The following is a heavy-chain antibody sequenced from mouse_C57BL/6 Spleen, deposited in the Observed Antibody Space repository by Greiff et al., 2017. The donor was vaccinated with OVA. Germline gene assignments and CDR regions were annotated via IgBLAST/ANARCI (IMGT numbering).Heavy chain of an antibody. CDR2: IDPYDSYT. Sequence: QVQLQQPGAELVKPGASVKLSCKASGYTFTSYWMQWVKQRPGQGLEWIGEIDPYDSYTNYNQKFKGKATLTVDTSSSTAYMQLSSLTSEGSAVYYCARGNYGRYYGDYGRQGTPLTVSS. CDR1: GYTFTSYW. V-gene: IGHV1-50*01. CDR3: ARGNYGRYYGDY. J-gene: IGHJ2*01. D-gene: IGHD1-1*01.